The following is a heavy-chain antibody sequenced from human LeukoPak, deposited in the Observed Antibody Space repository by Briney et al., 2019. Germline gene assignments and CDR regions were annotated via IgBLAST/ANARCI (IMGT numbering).Heavy chain of an antibody. D-gene: IGHD2-15*01. V-gene: IGHV1-46*01. J-gene: IGHJ4*02. CDR1: GYTFTSYY. Sequence: ASVKVSCKASGYTFTSYYVHWVRQAPGQGLEWMGIINPSGGSTSYAQKFQGRVTMTRDTSTSTVYMELSSLRSEDTAVYYCARGDCSGGSCYSDFDYWGQGTLVTVSS. CDR2: INPSGGST. CDR3: ARGDCSGGSCYSDFDY.